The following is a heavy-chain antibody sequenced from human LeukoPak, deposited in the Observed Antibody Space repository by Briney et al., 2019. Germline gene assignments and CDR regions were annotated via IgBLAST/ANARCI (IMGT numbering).Heavy chain of an antibody. CDR3: ASDGFGAGSN. V-gene: IGHV3-7*03. D-gene: IGHD3-3*01. CDR2: IKQDGSGK. Sequence: GGSLRLSCAASGLTFSNYWMDWVRHAPGKGLEWVAHIKQDGSGKNYVDSVKGRFIISRDNAENSLYLQMNTLRADDTAVYYCASDGFGAGSNWGPGTIVTVSS. CDR1: GLTFSNYW. J-gene: IGHJ4*02.